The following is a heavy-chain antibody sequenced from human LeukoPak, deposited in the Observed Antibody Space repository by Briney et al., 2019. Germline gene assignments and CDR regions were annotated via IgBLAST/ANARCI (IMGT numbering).Heavy chain of an antibody. D-gene: IGHD3-10*01. CDR1: GYTFTSYY. CDR2: INPSGGST. V-gene: IGHV1-46*01. J-gene: IGHJ6*02. Sequence: GASVKVSCKASGYTFTSYYMHWVRQAPGQGLEWMGLINPSGGSTSYAQKFQGRVTMTRDTSTSTVYMELSSLRSEDTAVYYCARDRGAAQGYYYYGMDVWGQGTTVTVSS. CDR3: ARDRGAAQGYYYYGMDV.